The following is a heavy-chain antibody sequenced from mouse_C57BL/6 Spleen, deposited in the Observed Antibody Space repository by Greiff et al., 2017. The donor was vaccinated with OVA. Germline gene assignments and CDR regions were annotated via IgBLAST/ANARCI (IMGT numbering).Heavy chain of an antibody. CDR3: TRGGYSNYVKDARDY. D-gene: IGHD2-5*01. CDR1: GFNIKDYY. Sequence: VQLQQSGAELVRPGASVKLSCTASGFNIKDYYMHWVKQRPEQGLEWIGRIDPEDGDTEYAPKFQGKATMTADTSSNTAYLQLSSLTSEDTAVYYCTRGGYSNYVKDARDYWGQGTSVTVSS. CDR2: IDPEDGDT. V-gene: IGHV14-1*01. J-gene: IGHJ4*01.